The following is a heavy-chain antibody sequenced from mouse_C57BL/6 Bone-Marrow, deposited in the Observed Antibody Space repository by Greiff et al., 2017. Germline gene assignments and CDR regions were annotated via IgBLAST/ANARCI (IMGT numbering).Heavy chain of an antibody. CDR1: GYAFTNYL. V-gene: IGHV1-54*01. D-gene: IGHD1-2*01. J-gene: IGHJ4*01. CDR3: ARWLPYAMDY. CDR2: INPGSGGT. Sequence: QVQLQQSGAELVRPGTSVKVSCKASGYAFTNYLIEWVKQRPGQGLEWIGVINPGSGGTNYNEKFKGKATLTADKSSSTAYMQLSSLTSEDSAVYCCARWLPYAMDYWGQGTSVTVSS.